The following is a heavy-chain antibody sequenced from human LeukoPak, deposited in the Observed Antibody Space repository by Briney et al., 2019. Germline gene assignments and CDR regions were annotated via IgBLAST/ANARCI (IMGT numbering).Heavy chain of an antibody. D-gene: IGHD3-10*01. CDR1: GFSVGSNY. CDR3: ARDRSGSGSYSYDN. Sequence: GGSLRLSCAASGFSVGSNYMSWVRQAPGKGLEWVSVIFSGGSTYFADSVKGRLTISRDNSKNTLYLQMNSLRAEDTAVYYCARDRSGSGSYSYDNWGQGTLVTVSS. J-gene: IGHJ4*02. CDR2: IFSGGST. V-gene: IGHV3-66*01.